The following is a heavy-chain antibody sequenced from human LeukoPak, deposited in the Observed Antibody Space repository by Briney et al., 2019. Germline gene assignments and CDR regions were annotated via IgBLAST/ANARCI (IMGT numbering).Heavy chain of an antibody. CDR1: GGTFSSYA. D-gene: IGHD3-22*01. V-gene: IGHV1-69*13. CDR3: ATVSPYYYDSSGYLEHDY. J-gene: IGHJ4*02. CDR2: IIPIFGTA. Sequence: GASVKVSCKASGGTFSSYAISWVRQAPGQGLEWMGGIIPIFGTANYAQKFQGRVTITADESTSTAYMELSSLRSEDTAVYYCATVSPYYYDSSGYLEHDYWAREPWSPSPQ.